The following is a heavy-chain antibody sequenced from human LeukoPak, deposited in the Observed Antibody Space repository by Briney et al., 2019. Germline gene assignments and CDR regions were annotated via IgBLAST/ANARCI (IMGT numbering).Heavy chain of an antibody. CDR3: ARDGGSTSRPYYYGMDV. Sequence: GGSLRLSCAASGFTFSSYWMSWVRQAPGKGLEWVSYISSSGSTIYYADSVKGRFTISRDNAKNSLYLQMNSLRAEDTAVYYCARDGGSTSRPYYYGMDVWGKGTTVTVSS. D-gene: IGHD2-2*01. CDR2: ISSSGSTI. V-gene: IGHV3-48*04. J-gene: IGHJ6*04. CDR1: GFTFSSYW.